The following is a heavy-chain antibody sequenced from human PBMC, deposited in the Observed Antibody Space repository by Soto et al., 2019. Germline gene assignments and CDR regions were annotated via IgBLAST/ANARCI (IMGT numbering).Heavy chain of an antibody. CDR2: IRSKANSYAT. J-gene: IGHJ6*02. V-gene: IGHV3-73*02. CDR1: GFTFSGSA. CDR3: TRTRWRSKQLANYYYGMDV. Sequence: EVQLVESGGGLVQPGGSLKLSCAASGFTFSGSAMHWVRQASGKGLEWVGRIRSKANSYATAYAASVKGRFTISRDDSKNTAYLQMNSLKTEDTAVYYCTRTRWRSKQLANYYYGMDVWGQGTTVTVSS. D-gene: IGHD6-13*01.